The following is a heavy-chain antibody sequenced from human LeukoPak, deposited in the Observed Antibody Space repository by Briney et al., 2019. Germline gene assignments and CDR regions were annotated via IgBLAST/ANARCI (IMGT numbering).Heavy chain of an antibody. D-gene: IGHD2/OR15-2a*01. Sequence: GGSLSLSYAASGFTFSSHGTLCVRQAPGKGLEWVAFIRYDGSNKYYADSVKGRFTISRDNSKNTLYLQMNSLRAEDTAVYYCEQERDAGHLECTHSWGQGTLVTVSS. J-gene: IGHJ4*02. CDR3: EQERDAGHLECTHS. CDR1: GFTFSSHG. CDR2: IRYDGSNK. V-gene: IGHV3-30*02.